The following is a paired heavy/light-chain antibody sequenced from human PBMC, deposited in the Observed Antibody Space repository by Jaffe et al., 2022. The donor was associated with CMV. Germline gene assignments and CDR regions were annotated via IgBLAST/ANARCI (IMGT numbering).Light chain of an antibody. CDR3: QQYNSYPWT. Sequence: DIQMTQSPSSLSASVGDRVTITCRASQGISNYLAWFQQKPGKAPKSLIYAASSLQSGVPSKFSGSGSGTDFTLTISSLQPEDFATYYCQQYNSYPWTFGQGTKVEIK. J-gene: IGKJ1*01. CDR1: QGISNY. CDR2: AAS. V-gene: IGKV1-16*02.
Heavy chain of an antibody. Sequence: QLQLQESGPGLVKPSETLSLTCTVSGGSISSSSYYWGWIRQPPGKGLEWIGSIYYSGSTYYNPSLKSRVTISVDTSKNQFSLKLSSVTAADTAVYYCAHLSREMVHYYYYYYMDVWGKGTTVTVSS. V-gene: IGHV4-39*01. CDR3: AHLSREMVHYYYYYYMDV. D-gene: IGHD6-13*01. CDR1: GGSISSSSYY. CDR2: IYYSGST. J-gene: IGHJ6*03.